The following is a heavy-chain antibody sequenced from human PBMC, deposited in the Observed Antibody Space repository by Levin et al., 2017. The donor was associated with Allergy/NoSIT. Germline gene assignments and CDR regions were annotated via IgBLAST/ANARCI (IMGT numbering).Heavy chain of an antibody. D-gene: IGHD3-22*01. CDR2: ISWNSGSI. V-gene: IGHV3-9*01. CDR3: AKGGGTMIPHAFDI. Sequence: SLKISCAASGFTFDDYAMHWVRQAPGKGLEWVSGISWNSGSIGYADSVKGRFTISRDNAKNSLYLQMNSLRAEDTALYYCAKGGGTMIPHAFDIWGQGTMVTVSS. J-gene: IGHJ3*02. CDR1: GFTFDDYA.